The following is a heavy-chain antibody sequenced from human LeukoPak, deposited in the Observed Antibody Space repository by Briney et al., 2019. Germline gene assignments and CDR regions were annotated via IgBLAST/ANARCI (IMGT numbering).Heavy chain of an antibody. Sequence: GGSLRLSCAASGFTVSSNYMSWVRQPPEKGLEWVSVIYSGGDTSYADSVKGRFTISRDSSKNTLYLQMNSLRAEDTAMYYCARDPGYSYGYLFDYWGQGTLVTVSS. J-gene: IGHJ4*02. CDR3: ARDPGYSYGYLFDY. V-gene: IGHV3-53*01. D-gene: IGHD5-18*01. CDR2: IYSGGDT. CDR1: GFTVSSNY.